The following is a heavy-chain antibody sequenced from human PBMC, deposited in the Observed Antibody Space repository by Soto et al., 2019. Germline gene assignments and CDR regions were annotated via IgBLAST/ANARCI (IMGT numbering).Heavy chain of an antibody. CDR1: GFTFSSYA. V-gene: IGHV3-64D*06. CDR2: ISSNGGST. CDR3: VKEGVAARPDYYGMDV. Sequence: HPGGSLRLSCSASGFTFSSYAMHWVRQAPGKGLEYVSAISSNGGSTYYADSVKGRFTISRDNSKNTLYLQMSSLRAEDTAVYYCVKEGVAARPDYYGMDVWGQGTTVTVSS. D-gene: IGHD6-6*01. J-gene: IGHJ6*02.